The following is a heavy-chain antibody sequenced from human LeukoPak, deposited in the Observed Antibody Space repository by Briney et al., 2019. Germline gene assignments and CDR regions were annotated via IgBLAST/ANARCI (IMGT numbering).Heavy chain of an antibody. CDR1: GFTFSSYS. CDR3: ARVGGYCSSTSCSFGPYDY. CDR2: ISSSSSYI. V-gene: IGHV3-21*01. D-gene: IGHD2-2*01. J-gene: IGHJ4*02. Sequence: PGGSLRLSCAASGFTFSSYSMNWVRQAPGKGLEWVSSISSSSSYIYYADSVKGRFTISRDNAKNSLYLQMNSLRAEDTAVYYCARVGGYCSSTSCSFGPYDYWGQGTLVTVSS.